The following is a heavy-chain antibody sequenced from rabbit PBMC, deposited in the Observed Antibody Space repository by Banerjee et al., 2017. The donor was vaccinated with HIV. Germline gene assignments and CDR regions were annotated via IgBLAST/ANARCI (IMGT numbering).Heavy chain of an antibody. CDR3: ARDTGSSFSSYGMDL. Sequence: QEQLEESGGDLVKPEGSLTLTCKASGFSFSDGYVMSWVRQAPGKGLEWIGCINSFSGRPVYATWAKGRFTISKTSSTTVTLQMTSLTAADTATYFCARDTGSSFSSYGMDLWGPGTLVTVS. V-gene: IGHV1S45*01. CDR2: INSFSGRP. J-gene: IGHJ6*01. CDR1: GFSFSDGYV. D-gene: IGHD8-1*01.